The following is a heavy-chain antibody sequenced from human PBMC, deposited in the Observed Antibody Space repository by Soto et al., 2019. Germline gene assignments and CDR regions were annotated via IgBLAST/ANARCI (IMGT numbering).Heavy chain of an antibody. J-gene: IGHJ1*01. Sequence: EVQLVESGGGLVQPGRSLRLSCAASGFTFDDYAMHWVRQAPGKGLEWVSGISWNSGNIGYADSVKGRFTISRDNAKNSLYLGMKSLRAEDTALYYCAKDRVATYSSGEYFQHWGQGTLVNVSS. V-gene: IGHV3-9*01. CDR1: GFTFDDYA. D-gene: IGHD3-10*01. CDR3: AKDRVATYSSGEYFQH. CDR2: ISWNSGNI.